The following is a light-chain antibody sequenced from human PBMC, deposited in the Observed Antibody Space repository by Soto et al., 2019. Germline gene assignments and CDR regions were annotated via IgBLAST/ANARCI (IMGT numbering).Light chain of an antibody. CDR1: ESISGW. CDR3: QQLNSYPQT. J-gene: IGKJ5*01. V-gene: IGKV1-9*01. Sequence: DIQMTQSPSSLSASAGDRVTIACRAPESISGWLAWYQQKPGKAPKLLVYSASTLQSGVPSRFSGSGSGPDFTLTISSLQPEDSATYFCQQLNSYPQTFGQGTRLEIK. CDR2: SAS.